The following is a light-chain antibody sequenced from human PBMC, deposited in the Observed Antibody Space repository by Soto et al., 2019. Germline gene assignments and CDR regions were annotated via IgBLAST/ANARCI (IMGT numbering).Light chain of an antibody. Sequence: ETVLTQSPGTLSLSPGERATLSCRASQTVNGNSLGWYQQKPGQAPRLLIYDTSSRATGIPDRFSGSGSGTDFTLTISRLEPEDFVVYYCQQCGSLPGTFGQGTRVDIK. J-gene: IGKJ1*01. CDR3: QQCGSLPGT. CDR1: QTVNGNS. CDR2: DTS. V-gene: IGKV3-20*01.